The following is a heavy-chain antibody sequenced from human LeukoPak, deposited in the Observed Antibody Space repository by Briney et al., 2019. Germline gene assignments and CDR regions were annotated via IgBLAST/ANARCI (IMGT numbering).Heavy chain of an antibody. V-gene: IGHV3-48*03. CDR3: MGAGRITMVRGVMNGMDV. J-gene: IGHJ6*04. CDR1: GFTFSSYE. Sequence: PGGSLRLSCAASGFTFSSYEMNWVRQAPGKGLEWVSYISSSGSTIYYADSVKGRFTISRDNAKNSLYLQMNSLRAEDMAVYYCMGAGRITMVRGVMNGMDVWGKGTTVTVSS. CDR2: ISSSGSTI. D-gene: IGHD3-10*01.